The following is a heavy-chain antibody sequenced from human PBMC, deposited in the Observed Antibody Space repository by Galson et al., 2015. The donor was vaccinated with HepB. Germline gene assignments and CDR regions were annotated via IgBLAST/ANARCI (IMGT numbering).Heavy chain of an antibody. CDR3: ATDWGSTIASY. J-gene: IGHJ4*02. D-gene: IGHD3-16*01. CDR2: INPNSGGT. V-gene: IGHV1-2*02. Sequence: SVKVSCKASGYTFTGYYMHWVRQAPGQGLEWMGWINPNSGGTNYAQKFQGRVTMTRDTSISTAYMELSRLTSDDTALYFCATDWGSTIASYWGQGTLITVSP. CDR1: GYTFTGYY.